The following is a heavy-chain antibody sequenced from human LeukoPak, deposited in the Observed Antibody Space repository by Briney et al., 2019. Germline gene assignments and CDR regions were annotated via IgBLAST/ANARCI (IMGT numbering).Heavy chain of an antibody. CDR3: GAESERWLVRS. V-gene: IGHV4-61*08. J-gene: IGHJ4*02. Sequence: SETLSLTCTVSGGSISSGGYYWSWIRQPPGKGLEWIGYIYNSGSTNYNPSLKSRVTISIDTSKNQFSLKLSSVTAADTAVYYCGAESERWLVRSWGQGTLVTVPS. D-gene: IGHD6-19*01. CDR2: IYNSGST. CDR1: GGSISSGGYY.